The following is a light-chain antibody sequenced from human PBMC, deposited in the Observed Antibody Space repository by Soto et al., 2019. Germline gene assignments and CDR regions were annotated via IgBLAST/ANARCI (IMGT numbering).Light chain of an antibody. J-gene: IGLJ3*02. Sequence: VLTQPPSASGTPGQTVTISCSGSTSNVGSNTVNWYQQLPGAAPKLLIFSNSQRPSGVPDRFSGSKSGTSASLAISGLQSEDEAHYYCAAWDDSLNGVVFGGGTQLTVL. V-gene: IGLV1-44*01. CDR2: SNS. CDR3: AAWDDSLNGVV. CDR1: TSNVGSNT.